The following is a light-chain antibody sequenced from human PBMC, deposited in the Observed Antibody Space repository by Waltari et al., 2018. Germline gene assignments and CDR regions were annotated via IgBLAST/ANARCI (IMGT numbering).Light chain of an antibody. J-gene: IGLJ3*02. CDR2: RNN. V-gene: IGLV1-47*01. CDR3: ATWDDSLTAWV. CDR1: SSNIGPYY. Sequence: QSVLTQLPSTSGTPGQRVTISCSGSSSNIGPYYVYWYHQLPGTAPKLLIYRNNQRPSGVPDRFSGSKSGTSASLAISGLRSEDEADYYCATWDDSLTAWVFGGGTKLTVL.